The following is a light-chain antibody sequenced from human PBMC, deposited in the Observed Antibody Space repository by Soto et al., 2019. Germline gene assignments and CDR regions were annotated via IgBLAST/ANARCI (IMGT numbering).Light chain of an antibody. CDR2: KAS. CDR1: QSISSW. Sequence: DIQMTQSTSTLSASVGDRVTITCRASQSISSWLAWYQQKPGKAPKLLIYKASSFESGVPSRFSGSGSGTEFTLTISSLQPDDFATYYCQQYNSYPNNFGHGNKQEIK. J-gene: IGKJ2*01. V-gene: IGKV1-5*03. CDR3: QQYNSYPNN.